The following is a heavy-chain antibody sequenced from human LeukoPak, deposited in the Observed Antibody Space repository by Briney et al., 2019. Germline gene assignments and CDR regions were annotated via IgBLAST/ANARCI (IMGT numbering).Heavy chain of an antibody. CDR1: GFTFSSYG. CDR2: IRYDGSNK. CDR3: AKRRGLELTYYYHMDV. J-gene: IGHJ6*03. D-gene: IGHD1-7*01. V-gene: IGHV3-30*02. Sequence: PGGSLRLFCAASGFTFSSYGMHWVRQAPGKGLEWVAFIRYDGSNKYYADSVKGRFTISRDNSKNTLYLQMNSLRADDTAVYYCAKRRGLELTYYYHMDVWGKGTTVTVSS.